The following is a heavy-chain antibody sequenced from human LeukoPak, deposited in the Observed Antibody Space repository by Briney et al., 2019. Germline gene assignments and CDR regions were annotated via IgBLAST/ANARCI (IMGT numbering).Heavy chain of an antibody. V-gene: IGHV3-53*04. CDR1: GFTVSSNY. CDR2: IYSGGST. CDR3: ARVGATMGGVYNWFDP. J-gene: IGHJ5*02. Sequence: GGSLRLSCAASGFTVSSNYMSWVRQAPGKGLEWVSVIYSGGSTYYADSVKGRFTISRHNSKNTLYLQMNSLRAEGTAVYYCARVGATMGGVYNWFDPWGQGTLVTVSS. D-gene: IGHD1-26*01.